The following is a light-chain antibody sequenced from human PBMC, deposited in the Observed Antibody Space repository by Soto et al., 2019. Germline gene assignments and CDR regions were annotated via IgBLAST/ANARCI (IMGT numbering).Light chain of an antibody. CDR3: QQRSNWPPF. V-gene: IGKV3-11*01. CDR2: DAS. CDR1: QSVSRH. J-gene: IGKJ5*01. Sequence: EVVLTQSPATLSLSPGERATLSCRASQSVSRHLAWYQQKPGQAPRLLILDASDRATGIPARFSGSGSGTDFTLTISSLEPEDFAVYYCQQRSNWPPFFGQGTRLEIK.